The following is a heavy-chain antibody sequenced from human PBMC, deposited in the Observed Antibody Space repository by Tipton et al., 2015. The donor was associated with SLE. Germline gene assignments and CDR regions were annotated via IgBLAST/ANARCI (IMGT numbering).Heavy chain of an antibody. CDR1: GGSISSYY. CDR3: ARHCPTMVRGGDAFDI. J-gene: IGHJ3*02. V-gene: IGHV4-34*01. D-gene: IGHD3-10*01. Sequence: TLSLTCTVSGGSISSYYWSWIRQPPGKGLEWIGEINHSGSTNYNPSLKSRVTISVDTSKNQFSLKLSSVTAADTAVYYCARHCPTMVRGGDAFDIWGQGTMVTVSS. CDR2: INHSGST.